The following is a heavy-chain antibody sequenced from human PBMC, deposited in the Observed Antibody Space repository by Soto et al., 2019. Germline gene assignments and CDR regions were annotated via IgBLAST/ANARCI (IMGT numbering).Heavy chain of an antibody. D-gene: IGHD1-26*01. CDR2: INPSGGST. Sequence: QVQLVQSGAEVKKPGASVKVSCKASGYTFTSYYMHWVRQAPGQGLEWMGIINPSGGSTSYAQKFQGRVXXTXDXXTITVYMELSSLRSEDTAVYYCARTYSGSYIHFDLWGRGTLVTVSS. J-gene: IGHJ2*01. CDR3: ARTYSGSYIHFDL. CDR1: GYTFTSYY. V-gene: IGHV1-46*03.